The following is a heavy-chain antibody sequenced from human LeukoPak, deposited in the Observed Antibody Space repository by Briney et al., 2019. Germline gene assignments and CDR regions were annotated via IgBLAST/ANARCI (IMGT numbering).Heavy chain of an antibody. CDR2: IIPIFGTA. J-gene: IGHJ4*02. Sequence: ASVKVSCKASGGTFSSYAISWVRQAPGQGLEWMGGIIPIFGTANYAQKFQGRVTITADESTSTAYMELSSLRSEDTAVYYCARDDRYYYDSSGQVDYWGQGTLVTVSS. V-gene: IGHV1-69*01. D-gene: IGHD3-22*01. CDR3: ARDDRYYYDSSGQVDY. CDR1: GGTFSSYA.